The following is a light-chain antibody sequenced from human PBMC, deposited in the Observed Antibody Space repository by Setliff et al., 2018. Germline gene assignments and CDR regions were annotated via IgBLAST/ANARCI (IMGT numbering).Light chain of an antibody. CDR3: LSYTSKTTHAL. CDR2: EVT. CDR1: SSDVGGYNY. V-gene: IGLV2-14*03. Sequence: QSALTQPAAVSGSPGQSIAISCAGTSSDVGGYNYVSWYQRHPGKAPKLMIYEVTKRPSGVSDRFSGSKSGNTASLTISGLQAEDEADYYCLSYTSKTTHALFAGGTKVTVL. J-gene: IGLJ2*01.